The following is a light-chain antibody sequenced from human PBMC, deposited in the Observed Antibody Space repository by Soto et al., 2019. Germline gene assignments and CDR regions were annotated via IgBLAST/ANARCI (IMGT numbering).Light chain of an antibody. CDR2: DAS. CDR1: QTVTSSY. CDR3: QHYNSYSEA. J-gene: IGKJ1*01. V-gene: IGKV3D-20*01. Sequence: EIVLTQSPGTLSLSPGERATLSCRASQTVTSSYLAWFQQKPGLAPRLLIYDASSRATGIPDRFSGSGSGTDFTLTISRLEPEDFATYYCQHYNSYSEAFGQGTKVDIK.